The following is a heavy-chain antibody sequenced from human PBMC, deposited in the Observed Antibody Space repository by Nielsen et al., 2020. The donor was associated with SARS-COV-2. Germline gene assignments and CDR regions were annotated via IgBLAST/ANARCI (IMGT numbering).Heavy chain of an antibody. D-gene: IGHD1-20*01. V-gene: IGHV3-21*01. CDR1: GFTFSSYS. Sequence: GGSLRLSCAASGFTFSSYSMNWVRQAPGKGLEWVSSISSSSSYIYYADSVKGRFTISRDNAKNSLYLQMNSLRAEDTAVYYCARDWGITGTPRNYYYGMDVWGQGTTVTVSS. CDR3: ARDWGITGTPRNYYYGMDV. CDR2: ISSSSSYI. J-gene: IGHJ6*02.